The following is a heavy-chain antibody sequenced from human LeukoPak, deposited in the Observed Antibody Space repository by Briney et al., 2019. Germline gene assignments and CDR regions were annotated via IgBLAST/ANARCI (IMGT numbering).Heavy chain of an antibody. CDR1: GVTVSSSY. Sequence: PGGSLRLSCAASGVTVSSSYMSWVRQAPGQRLEWVSIMYSGGATDYADSVKGRFTISRDNSKNTLYLQMNSLRAEDTAVYYCARDPSPFYGDYGYWGQGTLVIVSS. CDR3: ARDPSPFYGDYGY. D-gene: IGHD4-17*01. CDR2: MYSGGAT. J-gene: IGHJ4*02. V-gene: IGHV3-66*01.